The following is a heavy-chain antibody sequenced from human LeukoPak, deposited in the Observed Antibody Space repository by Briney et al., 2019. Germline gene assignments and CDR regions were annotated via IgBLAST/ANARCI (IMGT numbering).Heavy chain of an antibody. CDR3: ARAASWRSGLDY. CDR1: GGSISSGGYS. Sequence: SQTLSLTYAVSGGSISSGGYSWSWIRQPPGKGLEWIGYIYHSGSTYYNPSLKSRVTISVDRSKNQFSLKLSSVTAADTAVYYCARAASWRSGLDYWGQGTLVTVSP. V-gene: IGHV4-30-2*01. J-gene: IGHJ4*02. CDR2: IYHSGST. D-gene: IGHD3-3*01.